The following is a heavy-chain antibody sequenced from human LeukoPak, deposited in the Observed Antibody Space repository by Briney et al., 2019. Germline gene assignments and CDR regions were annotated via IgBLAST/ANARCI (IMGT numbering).Heavy chain of an antibody. D-gene: IGHD3-22*01. Sequence: SETLSLTCTVSGASISPYYWSWLRQPPREGLEWIGYIYYSGSTNYSPSLKTRVTISVDTSRNQFSLKLNSVTAADTAVYYCARHGRTYYDSSGFYLEEDWFDPWGQGTLVTVSS. V-gene: IGHV4-59*08. CDR1: GASISPYY. CDR3: ARHGRTYYDSSGFYLEEDWFDP. CDR2: IYYSGST. J-gene: IGHJ5*02.